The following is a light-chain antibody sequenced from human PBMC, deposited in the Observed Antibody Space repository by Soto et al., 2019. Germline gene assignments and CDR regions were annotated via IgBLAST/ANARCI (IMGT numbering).Light chain of an antibody. CDR3: MQALQTPRT. J-gene: IGKJ2*01. Sequence: DIVMTQSPLSLSVTPGEPASISCRSSQSLLHSNGYDYLDWYLQKPGQSPQLLIYLGSNRASGVTDRFSGSGSGTDFTLKISRVEADDVGVYYCMQALQTPRTFGQGTKLEIK. CDR1: QSLLHSNGYDY. V-gene: IGKV2-28*01. CDR2: LGS.